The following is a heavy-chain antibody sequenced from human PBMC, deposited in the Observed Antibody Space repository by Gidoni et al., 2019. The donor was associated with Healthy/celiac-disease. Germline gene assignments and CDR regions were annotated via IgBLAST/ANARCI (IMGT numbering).Heavy chain of an antibody. CDR1: GASISRGGYC. CDR3: AVGAGTTHWFDP. J-gene: IGHJ5*02. CDR2: IYYSGST. V-gene: IGHV4-31*03. Sequence: QVQLQESGPGLVKPSQPLSLTRTFPGASISRGGYCWCWIRQHPGKGLEWIGYIYYSGSTYYNPSLKSRVTISVDTSKNQFSLKLSSVTAADTAVYYCAVGAGTTHWFDPWGQVTLVTVSS. D-gene: IGHD1-1*01.